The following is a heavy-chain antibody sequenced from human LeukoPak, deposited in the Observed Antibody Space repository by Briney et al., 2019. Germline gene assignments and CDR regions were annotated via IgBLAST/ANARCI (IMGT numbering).Heavy chain of an antibody. CDR1: GFTFDDYA. V-gene: IGHV3-9*01. Sequence: PGGSLRLSCAASGFTFDDYAMHWVRQAPGKGLEWVSNINWNSGSIGYADSVKGRFTISRDNAKNSLYLQMNSLRAEDTAFYYCARDLYSSSWYFVSPGGYWGQGTLVTVSS. CDR3: ARDLYSSSWYFVSPGGY. D-gene: IGHD6-13*01. CDR2: INWNSGSI. J-gene: IGHJ4*02.